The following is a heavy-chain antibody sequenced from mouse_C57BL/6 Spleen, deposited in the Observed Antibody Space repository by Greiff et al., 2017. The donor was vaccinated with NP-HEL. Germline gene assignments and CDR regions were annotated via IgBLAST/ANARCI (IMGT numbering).Heavy chain of an antibody. CDR2: IYPRSGNT. CDR1: GYTFTSYG. J-gene: IGHJ4*01. CDR3: ARGGVLYAMDY. Sequence: QVQLQQSGAELARPGASVKLSCKASGYTFTSYGISWVKQRTGQGLEWIGEIYPRSGNTYYNEKFKGKATLTADKSSSTAYMELRSLTSEDSAVYFCARGGVLYAMDYWGQGTSVTVSS. V-gene: IGHV1-81*01.